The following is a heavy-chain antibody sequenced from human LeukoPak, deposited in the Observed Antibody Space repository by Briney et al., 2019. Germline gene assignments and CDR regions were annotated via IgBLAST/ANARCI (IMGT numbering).Heavy chain of an antibody. CDR1: GYTFTSYG. V-gene: IGHV1-18*01. J-gene: IGHJ4*02. CDR2: ISAYNGNT. D-gene: IGHD1-26*01. CDR3: AREAWELSFDY. Sequence: ASVKVSCKASGYTFTSYGISWVRQAPGQGLEWMGWISAYNGNTNYAQKLQGRVTMTADTSTSTAYMELRGLRSDDTAVYYCAREAWELSFDYWGQGTLVTVSS.